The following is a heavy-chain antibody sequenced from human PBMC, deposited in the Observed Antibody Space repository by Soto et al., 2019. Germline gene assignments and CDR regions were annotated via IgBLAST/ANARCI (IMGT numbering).Heavy chain of an antibody. CDR1: GGTFSSYA. V-gene: IGHV1-69*01. D-gene: IGHD2-15*01. J-gene: IGHJ6*02. CDR3: ARVGPNCSGGSCFDYYYYYGMDV. Sequence: QVQLVQSGAEVKKPGSSVKVSCKASGGTFSSYAISWVRQAPGQGLEWMGGIIPIFGTANYAQKFQGRVTITADESTSTAYMELGSLRSEDTAVYYCARVGPNCSGGSCFDYYYYYGMDVWGQGTTVTVSS. CDR2: IIPIFGTA.